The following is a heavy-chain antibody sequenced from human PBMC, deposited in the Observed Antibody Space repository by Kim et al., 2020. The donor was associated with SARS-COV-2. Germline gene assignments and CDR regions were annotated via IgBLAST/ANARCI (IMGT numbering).Heavy chain of an antibody. V-gene: IGHV3-48*02. CDR2: ISSSGSTI. CDR1: GFTFRTYS. Sequence: GGSLRLSCAASGFTFRTYSMNCVRHAPGKGLEWLSYISSSGSTIYYADSVKGRFTISRDNAKNSLYLQMNSLRDEDTSVYYWARDERDCGGDCFYWYFDLWGRGTLVTVSS. D-gene: IGHD2-21*02. J-gene: IGHJ2*01. CDR3: ARDERDCGGDCFYWYFDL.